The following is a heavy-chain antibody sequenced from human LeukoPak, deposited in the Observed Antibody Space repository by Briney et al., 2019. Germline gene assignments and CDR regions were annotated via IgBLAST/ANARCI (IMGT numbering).Heavy chain of an antibody. J-gene: IGHJ4*02. CDR3: ARVRRDGYKSTSADY. V-gene: IGHV1-69*04. CDR2: IIPILGIA. Sequence: ASVKVSCKASGGTFSSYAIGWVRQAPGQGLEWMGRIIPILGIANYAQKFQGRVTITADKSTSTAYMELSSLRSEDTAVYYCARVRRDGYKSTSADYWGQGTLVTVSS. CDR1: GGTFSSYA. D-gene: IGHD5-24*01.